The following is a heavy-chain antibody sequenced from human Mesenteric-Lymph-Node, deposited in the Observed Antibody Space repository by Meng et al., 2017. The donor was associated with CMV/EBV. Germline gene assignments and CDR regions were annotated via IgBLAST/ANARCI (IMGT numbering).Heavy chain of an antibody. V-gene: IGHV4-34*01. CDR3: ARHQRWLKSEGGFNY. Sequence: VPLQAWGSGLLKPPETLSLTCAVYGGSFSWYYWSWIRQPPGKGLEWIGEINHSGSTNYNPSLKSRVTISVDTSKNQFSLKLSSVTAADTAVYYCARHQRWLKSEGGFNYWGQGTLVTVSS. CDR2: INHSGST. CDR1: GGSFSWYY. J-gene: IGHJ4*02. D-gene: IGHD4-23*01.